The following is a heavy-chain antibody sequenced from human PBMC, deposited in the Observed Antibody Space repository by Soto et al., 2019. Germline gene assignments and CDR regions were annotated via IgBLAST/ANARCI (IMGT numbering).Heavy chain of an antibody. CDR1: GFTFSSYD. CDR3: AKESTVGSPGDYFDS. V-gene: IGHV3-23*01. D-gene: IGHD1-26*01. CDR2: IGIYANT. J-gene: IGHJ4*02. Sequence: EVELLESGGDLVQPGGSLRLSCAASGFTFSSYDINWVRQAPGKGLEWVSAIGIYANTYYAGSVKGRFTISRDDSRNTVYLQLNSLRVDETAVYYWAKESTVGSPGDYFDSWGQGTLVTVSS.